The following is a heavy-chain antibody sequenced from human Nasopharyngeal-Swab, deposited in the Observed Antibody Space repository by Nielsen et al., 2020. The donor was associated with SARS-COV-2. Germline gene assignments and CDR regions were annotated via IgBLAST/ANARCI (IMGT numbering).Heavy chain of an antibody. CDR1: GFTFSSYS. D-gene: IGHD3-22*01. J-gene: IGHJ4*02. CDR3: ARDYYDSSGSFGY. V-gene: IGHV3-21*01. CDR2: ISSSSSYI. Sequence: GESLKISCAASGFTFSSYSMNWVRQAPGKGLEWVSSISSSSSYIYYADSVKGRFTISRDNAKNSLYLQMNRLRAEDTAVYYCARDYYDSSGSFGYWGQGTLVTVSS.